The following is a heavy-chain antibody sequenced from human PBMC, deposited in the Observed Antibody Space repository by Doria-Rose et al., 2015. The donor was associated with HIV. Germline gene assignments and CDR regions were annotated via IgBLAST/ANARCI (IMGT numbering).Heavy chain of an antibody. CDR1: GFTFSSYS. Sequence: VQLQESGGGLVKPGGSLRLSCAASGFTFSSYSMNWVRQAPGKGLEWVSSISSSSSYIYYADSVKGRFTISRDNAKNSLYLQMNSLRAEDTAVYYCARDTGYSSSWYEGSNWFDPWGQGTLVTVSS. CDR2: ISSSSSYI. D-gene: IGHD6-13*01. CDR3: ARDTGYSSSWYEGSNWFDP. J-gene: IGHJ5*02. V-gene: IGHV3-21*01.